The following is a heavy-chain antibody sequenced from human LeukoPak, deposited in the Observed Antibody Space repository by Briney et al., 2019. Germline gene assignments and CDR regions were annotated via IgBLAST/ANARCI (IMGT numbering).Heavy chain of an antibody. CDR1: GGSISSSSYY. V-gene: IGHV4-39*01. CDR3: ARRTAAETIDY. J-gene: IGHJ4*02. CDR2: IYYSGIT. D-gene: IGHD6-13*01. Sequence: PSETLSLTCTVSGGSISSSSYYWGWIRQPPGKGLEWIATIYYSGITYYNPSLKSRVAISADTSKNQFSLKLNSVTAADTAVYYCARRTAAETIDYWGQGTLVTVSS.